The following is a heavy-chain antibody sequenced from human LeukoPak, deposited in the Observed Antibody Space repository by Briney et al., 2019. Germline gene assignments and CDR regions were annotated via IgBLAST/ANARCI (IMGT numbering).Heavy chain of an antibody. J-gene: IGHJ5*02. CDR1: GFTVSSNY. CDR3: ARDVNGDEDSNWFDP. V-gene: IGHV3-30-3*01. Sequence: GGSLRLSCAASGFTVSSNYMSWVRQAPGKGLEWVTAISYDGSNKYYADSVKGRFTISRDNSKNTLYLQMNSLRAEDTAVYYCARDVNGDEDSNWFDPWGQGTLVTVSS. D-gene: IGHD4-17*01. CDR2: ISYDGSNK.